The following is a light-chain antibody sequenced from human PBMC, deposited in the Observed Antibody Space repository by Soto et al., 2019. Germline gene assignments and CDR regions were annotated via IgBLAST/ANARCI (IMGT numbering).Light chain of an antibody. CDR3: QQHSDWPLT. CDR1: QSISSS. V-gene: IGKV3-11*01. Sequence: EIVMTQSPVTLSLSPGERATLSCRASQSISSSLAWYQQNPGQAPRLLIFDASNRATGIPVRFSGSGSGTDFTLTISSLEPDDFTVYYCQQHSDWPLTFGGGTKVDIK. CDR2: DAS. J-gene: IGKJ4*01.